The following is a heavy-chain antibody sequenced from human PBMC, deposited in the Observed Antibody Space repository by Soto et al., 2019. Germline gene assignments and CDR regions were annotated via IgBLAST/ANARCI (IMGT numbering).Heavy chain of an antibody. CDR3: ARGGILYWYFDL. CDR1: GYTFTSYA. Sequence: QVQLVQSGAGVKKPGASVKVSCKASGYTFTSYAMHWVRQAPGQRLEWMGWINAGNGNTKYSQKFQGRVTITRDTSASTAYMELSSLRSEDTAVYYCARGGILYWYFDLWGRGTLVTVSS. V-gene: IGHV1-3*01. J-gene: IGHJ2*01. CDR2: INAGNGNT. D-gene: IGHD1-26*01.